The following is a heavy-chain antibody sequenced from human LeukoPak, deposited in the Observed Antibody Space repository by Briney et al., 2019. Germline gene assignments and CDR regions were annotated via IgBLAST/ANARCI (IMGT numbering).Heavy chain of an antibody. Sequence: SETLSLTCTVSGDSMSSFYWNWIRQPPGKGLEWIGYIYYSGSTNYNPSLKTRVTISLDTSKNQFSLKLNSVTAAHTAVYYCTTGLSYNFRGIYYWGQGTLVTVSS. CDR2: IYYSGST. V-gene: IGHV4-59*01. CDR3: TTGLSYNFRGIYY. J-gene: IGHJ4*02. CDR1: GDSMSSFY. D-gene: IGHD5-24*01.